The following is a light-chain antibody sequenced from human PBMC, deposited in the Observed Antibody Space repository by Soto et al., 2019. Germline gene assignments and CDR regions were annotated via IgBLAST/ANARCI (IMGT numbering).Light chain of an antibody. Sequence: EIVLTQSPATLSLSPGERATLSCRASQNVANYLDWYQQKPGQAPRLLIYESSNRATGIAARFSGSGSGTDFTLTISSLEPEDFAVYYCQQRSSWPPTFGQGTRLEIK. CDR1: QNVANY. CDR3: QQRSSWPPT. V-gene: IGKV3-11*01. J-gene: IGKJ5*01. CDR2: ESS.